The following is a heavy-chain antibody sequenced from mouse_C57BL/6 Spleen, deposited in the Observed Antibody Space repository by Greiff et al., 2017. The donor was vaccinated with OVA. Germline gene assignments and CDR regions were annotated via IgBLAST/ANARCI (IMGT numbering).Heavy chain of an antibody. CDR2: ISSGGSYT. V-gene: IGHV5-6*02. CDR3: ARRERFDV. CDR1: GFTFSSYG. J-gene: IGHJ1*03. Sequence: EVKLMESGGDLVKPGGSLKLSCAASGFTFSSYGMSWVRQTPDKRLEWVATISSGGSYTYYPDSVKGRFTISRDNAKNTLYLQRSSLKSEDTAMYYCARRERFDVWGTGTTVTVSS.